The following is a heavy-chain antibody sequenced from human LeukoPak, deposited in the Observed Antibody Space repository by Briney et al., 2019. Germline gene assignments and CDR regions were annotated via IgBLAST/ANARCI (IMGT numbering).Heavy chain of an antibody. CDR2: INPSGGST. CDR1: GYTFTSYG. D-gene: IGHD2-21*02. J-gene: IGHJ4*02. V-gene: IGHV1-46*01. CDR3: ARGRSWAGVVTAILSY. Sequence: ASVKVSCKASGYTFTSYGISWVRQAPGQGLEWMGIINPSGGSTSYAQKFQGRVTMTRDTSTSTVYMELSSLRSEDTAVYYCARGRSWAGVVTAILSYWGQGTLVTVSS.